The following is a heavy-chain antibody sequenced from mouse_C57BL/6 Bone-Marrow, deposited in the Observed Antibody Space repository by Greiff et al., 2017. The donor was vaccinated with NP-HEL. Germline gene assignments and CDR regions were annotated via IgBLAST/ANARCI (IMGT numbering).Heavy chain of an antibody. J-gene: IGHJ2*01. CDR1: GYAFSSSW. CDR2: IYPGDGDT. V-gene: IGHV1-82*01. D-gene: IGHD2-5*01. Sequence: QVQLKESGPELVKPGASVKISCKASGYAFSSSWMNWVKQRPGKGLEWIGRIYPGDGDTNYNGKFKGKATLTADKSSSTAYMQLSSLTSEDSAVYFCARKGYSKENFDYWGQGTTLTVSS. CDR3: ARKGYSKENFDY.